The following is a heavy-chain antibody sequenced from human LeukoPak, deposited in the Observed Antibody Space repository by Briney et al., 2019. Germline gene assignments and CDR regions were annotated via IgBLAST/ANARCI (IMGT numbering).Heavy chain of an antibody. CDR1: GYTFTGYY. Sequence: ASVKVPCKASGYTFTGYYMHWVRQAPGQGLEWMGIINPSGGSTSYAQKFQGRVTMTRDTSTSTVYMELSSLRSEDTAVYYCARQLGYYGSGSYHPYWYFDLWGRGTLVTVSS. V-gene: IGHV1-46*01. CDR2: INPSGGST. D-gene: IGHD3-10*01. CDR3: ARQLGYYGSGSYHPYWYFDL. J-gene: IGHJ2*01.